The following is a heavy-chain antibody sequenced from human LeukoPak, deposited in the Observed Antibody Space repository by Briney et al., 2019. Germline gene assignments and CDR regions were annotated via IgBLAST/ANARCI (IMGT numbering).Heavy chain of an antibody. CDR2: ISSSGSTI. CDR1: GFTFSTYE. V-gene: IGHV3-48*03. J-gene: IGHJ4*02. CDR3: ARDNYDSSGPYYFDY. D-gene: IGHD3-22*01. Sequence: PGGSLRLSCAASGFTFSTYEMTWVRQSPGKGLEWVSYISSSGSTIYYADSVKGRFTISRDNARNSLYLQMNSLRAEDTAVYYCARDNYDSSGPYYFDYWGQGTLVTVPS.